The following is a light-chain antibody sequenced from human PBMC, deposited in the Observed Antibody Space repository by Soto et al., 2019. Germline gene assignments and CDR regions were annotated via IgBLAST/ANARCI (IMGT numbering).Light chain of an antibody. J-gene: IGLJ3*02. Sequence: QSVLTQPASVSGSPGQSITISCTGSNSDVGVYKYVSWYQQYPGKAPRLMIYEVSNRPSGVSNRFSGSKSGNMASLTISGLQAEDEADYYCSSYASDSSLVFGGGTKVTVL. V-gene: IGLV2-14*01. CDR3: SSYASDSSLV. CDR2: EVS. CDR1: NSDVGVYKY.